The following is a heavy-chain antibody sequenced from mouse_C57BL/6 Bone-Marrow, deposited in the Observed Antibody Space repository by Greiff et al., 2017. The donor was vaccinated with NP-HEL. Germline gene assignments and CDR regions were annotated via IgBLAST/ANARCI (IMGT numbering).Heavy chain of an antibody. CDR2: IDPSDSYT. Sequence: QVQLQQSGAELVMPGASVKLSCKASGYTFTSYWMHWVKQRPGQGLEWIGEIDPSDSYTNYNQKFKGKSTLTVDKSSSTAYMQLSSLTSEDSAVYYCARCTTDYYAMDYWGQGTSVTVSS. V-gene: IGHV1-69*01. CDR3: ARCTTDYYAMDY. CDR1: GYTFTSYW. J-gene: IGHJ4*01. D-gene: IGHD1-1*01.